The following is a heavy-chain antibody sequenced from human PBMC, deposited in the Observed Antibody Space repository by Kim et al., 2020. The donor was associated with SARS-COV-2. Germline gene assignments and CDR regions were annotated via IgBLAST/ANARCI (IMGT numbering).Heavy chain of an antibody. CDR1: GFTFSSYA. J-gene: IGHJ4*02. V-gene: IGHV3-23*01. CDR2: ISGSGGST. Sequence: GGSLRLSCAASGFTFSSYAMSWVRQAPGKGLEWVSAISGSGGSTYYADSVKGRFTISRDNSKNTLYLQMNSLRAEDTAVYYCAKAATGGSYFWGGFDYWGQGTLVTVSS. D-gene: IGHD1-26*01. CDR3: AKAATGGSYFWGGFDY.